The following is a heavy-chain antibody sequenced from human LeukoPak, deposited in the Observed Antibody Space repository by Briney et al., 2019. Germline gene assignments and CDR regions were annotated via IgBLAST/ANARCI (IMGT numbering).Heavy chain of an antibody. CDR3: ARPVWGECGYFDY. CDR1: GGSISSSSYY. J-gene: IGHJ4*02. Sequence: SETLSLTCTVSGGSISSSSYYWGWIRQPPGKGLEWIGSIYYSGSTYYNPSLKSRVTISVDTSKNQFSLKLSSVTAADTAVYYCARPVWGECGYFDYWGQGTLVTVSS. D-gene: IGHD3-16*01. CDR2: IYYSGST. V-gene: IGHV4-39*01.